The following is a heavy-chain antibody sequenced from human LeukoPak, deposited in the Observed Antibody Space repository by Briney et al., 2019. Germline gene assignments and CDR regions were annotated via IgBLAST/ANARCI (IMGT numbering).Heavy chain of an antibody. CDR3: ARDYYDSSGSYFVGGFLDY. J-gene: IGHJ4*02. D-gene: IGHD3-22*01. V-gene: IGHV3-21*01. CDR2: ISSSGSYI. Sequence: GGSLRLSCAASGFTFSSFSMNWVRQAPGKGLEWVSSISSSGSYIYYADSVKGRFTISRANAKNSLYLQMNSLRAEDTAVYYCARDYYDSSGSYFVGGFLDYWGQGTLVTVSS. CDR1: GFTFSSFS.